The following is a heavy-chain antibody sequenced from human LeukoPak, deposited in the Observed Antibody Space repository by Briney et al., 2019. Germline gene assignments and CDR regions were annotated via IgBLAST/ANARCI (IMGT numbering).Heavy chain of an antibody. V-gene: IGHV3-74*01. CDR3: ARVPAAGTQFDD. CDR1: RSTFNKYW. Sequence: GGSLRLSCTASRSTFNKYWMHWVRQAPGKGLVWVSRINIDGSSISYADSVKGRFTISRDNAKSTLYLLMNSLRAEDTAVYYCARVPAAGTQFDDWGQGTLVTVSS. CDR2: INIDGSSI. D-gene: IGHD6-13*01. J-gene: IGHJ4*02.